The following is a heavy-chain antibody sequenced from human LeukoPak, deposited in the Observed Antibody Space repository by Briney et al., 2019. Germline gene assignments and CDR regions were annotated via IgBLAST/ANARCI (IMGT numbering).Heavy chain of an antibody. V-gene: IGHV3-74*01. CDR1: GFTFSTYW. Sequence: GGSLRLSCAASGFTFSTYWMHWVRQAPGMGLVWVSSINSDGSSTTYADSVKGRFTISRDNAKNTLYLQMNSLRAEDTAVYYCARFGGDWGQGTLVTVSS. J-gene: IGHJ4*02. CDR2: INSDGSST. CDR3: ARFGGD. D-gene: IGHD3-10*01.